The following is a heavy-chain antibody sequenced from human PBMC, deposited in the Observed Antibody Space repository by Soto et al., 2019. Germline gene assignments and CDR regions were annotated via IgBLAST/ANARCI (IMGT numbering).Heavy chain of an antibody. J-gene: IGHJ6*02. D-gene: IGHD2-15*01. Sequence: GASVKVSCKTSGGAFSSYAISWVRQAPGQGLEWMGGINPILVTANYAQKFQGRVSITADEFRSTAYMELSSLRSEDTAVYYCASGCSGGGCYSYYGMDVWGQGTTVTVSS. V-gene: IGHV1-69*13. CDR2: INPILVTA. CDR1: GGAFSSYA. CDR3: ASGCSGGGCYSYYGMDV.